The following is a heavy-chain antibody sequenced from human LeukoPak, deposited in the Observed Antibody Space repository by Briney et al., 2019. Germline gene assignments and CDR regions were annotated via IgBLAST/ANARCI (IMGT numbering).Heavy chain of an antibody. Sequence: SETLSLTCAVYGGSFSGYYWSWIRQPPGKGLEWIGEINHSGSANYNPSLKSRVTISVDTSKNQFSLKLSSVTAADTAVYYCARGGIAVAGFDIWGQGTMVTVSS. CDR2: INHSGSA. CDR1: GGSFSGYY. CDR3: ARGGIAVAGFDI. J-gene: IGHJ3*02. V-gene: IGHV4-34*01. D-gene: IGHD6-19*01.